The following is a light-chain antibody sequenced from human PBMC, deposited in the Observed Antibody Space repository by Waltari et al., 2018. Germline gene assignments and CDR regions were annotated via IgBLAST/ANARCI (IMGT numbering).Light chain of an antibody. CDR3: QQYGNPPIT. V-gene: IGKV3-20*01. CDR2: AAS. CDR1: QSISSRY. Sequence: ETVLTQSPGTLSLSPGETATLPCRASQSISSRYLAWYQQTPGQAPRLLIYAASSRAPGTPDRFSGSGSDTDFALTIYRLQPEDFAVYYCQQYGNPPITFGGGTKVEPK. J-gene: IGKJ4*01.